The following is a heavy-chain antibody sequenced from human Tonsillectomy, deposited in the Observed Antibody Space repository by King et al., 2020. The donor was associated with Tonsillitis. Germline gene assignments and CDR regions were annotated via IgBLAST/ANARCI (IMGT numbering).Heavy chain of an antibody. V-gene: IGHV3-13*01. CDR1: GFTFSGSD. CDR2: IDSVCNT. J-gene: IGHJ6*02. CDR3: AREYYYAMDV. Sequence: VQLVESGGVLVQPGGSLRLSCAASGFTFSGSDINWVRQTTGKGLEWVSTIDSVCNTYYSDSVKGRFTVSRENAKNSLDLQMNSLRAGDTALYFCAREYYYAMDVWGQGTTVTVSS.